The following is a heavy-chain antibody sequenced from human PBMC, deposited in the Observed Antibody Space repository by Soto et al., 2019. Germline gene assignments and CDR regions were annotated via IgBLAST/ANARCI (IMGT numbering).Heavy chain of an antibody. CDR2: IYHSGST. D-gene: IGHD1-26*01. Sequence: NPSETLSLTCAVSGGSISSGGYSWSWIRQPPGKGLEWIGYIYHSGSTYYNPSLKSRVTISVDRSKNQFSLKLSSVTAADTAVYYCARVATNLYYFDYWGQGTLVTVSS. V-gene: IGHV4-30-2*01. CDR1: GGSISSGGYS. J-gene: IGHJ4*02. CDR3: ARVATNLYYFDY.